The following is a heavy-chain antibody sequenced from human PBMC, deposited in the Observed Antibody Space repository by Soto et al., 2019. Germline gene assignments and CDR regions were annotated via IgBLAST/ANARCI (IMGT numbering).Heavy chain of an antibody. CDR1: GFSLTTDRVG. D-gene: IGHD1-26*01. CDR3: AHAYGGRSLY. V-gene: IGHV2-5*02. J-gene: IGHJ4*02. CDR2: IYWDDSK. Sequence: QITLKESGPTLVKPTQTLTLTCTFSGFSLTTDRVGVGWIRQPPGEALEWLAVIYWDDSKTYRPSLESRLTNTKDTSNNQVALTMTNMDSLDTATYYCAHAYGGRSLYWGQGTLVTGSS.